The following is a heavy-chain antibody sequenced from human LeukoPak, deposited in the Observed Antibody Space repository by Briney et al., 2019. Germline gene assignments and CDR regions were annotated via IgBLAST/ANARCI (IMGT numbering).Heavy chain of an antibody. CDR1: SGSIRSGDYY. Sequence: SETLSLTCTVSSGSIRSGDYYWSWIRQPAGKGLEGIVRINTSGTNYNPSLQSRVTISLDTSKNLFSLKLSSVTAADTAVYYCARTRGSGDSSGFYWVLDYWGQGTLVTVSS. CDR2: INTSGT. D-gene: IGHD3-22*01. V-gene: IGHV4-61*02. J-gene: IGHJ4*02. CDR3: ARTRGSGDSSGFYWVLDY.